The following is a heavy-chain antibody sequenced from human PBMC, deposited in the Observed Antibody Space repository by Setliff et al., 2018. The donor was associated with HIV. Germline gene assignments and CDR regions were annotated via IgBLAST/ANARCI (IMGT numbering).Heavy chain of an antibody. V-gene: IGHV2-70*11. CDR2: IDWDDAK. D-gene: IGHD3-10*01. J-gene: IGHJ4*02. CDR3: ARGSESLTYFDN. Sequence: SGPTLVNPTQTLTLTCTFSGFSLSPRGMSVSWIRQPPGKALEWLARIDWDDAKYYSTSLKTRLTISKDTSKNQVVLTMTNMDPVDTATYYCARGSESLTYFDNLGPGTLVTV. CDR1: GFSLSPRGMS.